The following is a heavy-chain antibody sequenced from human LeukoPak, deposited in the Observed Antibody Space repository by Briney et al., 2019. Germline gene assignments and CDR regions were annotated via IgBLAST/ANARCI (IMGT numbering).Heavy chain of an antibody. J-gene: IGHJ4*02. CDR3: ARLGGETTRFDL. CDR1: GFTFSSYA. D-gene: IGHD3-16*01. CDR2: IKQDGILK. V-gene: IGHV3-7*01. Sequence: GESLKISCAASGFTFSSYAMSWVRQAPGRGLDWVATIKQDGILKHYADSVKGRFTISRDNAENSLYLQMDSLRVDDTALYYCARLGGETTRFDLWGQGALVTVSS.